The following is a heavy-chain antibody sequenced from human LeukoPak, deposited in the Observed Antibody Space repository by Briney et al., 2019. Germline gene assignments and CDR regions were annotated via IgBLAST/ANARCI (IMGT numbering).Heavy chain of an antibody. J-gene: IGHJ4*02. Sequence: SETLSLTCSVSGGSISSSNYYWGWIRQPPGKGLEWIGEINHSGSTNYNPSLKSRVTISVDTSKNQFSLKLSSVTAADTAVYYCARGSSVPTMVRQIPYDYWGQGTLVTVSS. CDR3: ARGSSVPTMVRQIPYDY. CDR1: GGSISSSNYY. V-gene: IGHV4-39*07. D-gene: IGHD3-10*01. CDR2: INHSGST.